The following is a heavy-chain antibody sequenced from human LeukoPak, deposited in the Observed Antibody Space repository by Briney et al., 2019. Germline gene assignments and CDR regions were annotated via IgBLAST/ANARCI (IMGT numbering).Heavy chain of an antibody. CDR1: GFTFSSYS. V-gene: IGHV3-33*08. D-gene: IGHD3-3*01. Sequence: PGGSLRLSCAASGFTFSSYSMNWVRQAPGKGLEWVAVIWYDGSNEYYGDSVKGRFSISRENSRNTLYMQMSSLRAEHRAVYYCVRDLYHNDFWSGYWPDAFESWGQGTKVFVSS. CDR3: VRDLYHNDFWSGYWPDAFES. CDR2: IWYDGSNE. J-gene: IGHJ3*02.